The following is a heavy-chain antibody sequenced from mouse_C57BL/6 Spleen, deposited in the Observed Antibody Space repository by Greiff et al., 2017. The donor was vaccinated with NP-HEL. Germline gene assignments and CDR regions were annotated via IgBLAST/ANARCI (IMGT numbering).Heavy chain of an antibody. CDR3: ARRTGGNSFAY. CDR2: INPNNGGT. J-gene: IGHJ3*01. CDR1: GYTFTDYY. D-gene: IGHD2-1*01. V-gene: IGHV1-26*01. Sequence: EVQLQQSGPELVKPGASVKISCKASGYTFTDYYMNWVKQSHGKSLEWIGDINPNNGGTSYNQKFKGKATLTVDKSSSTAYMELRSLTSEDSAVYYCARRTGGNSFAYWGQGTLVTVSA.